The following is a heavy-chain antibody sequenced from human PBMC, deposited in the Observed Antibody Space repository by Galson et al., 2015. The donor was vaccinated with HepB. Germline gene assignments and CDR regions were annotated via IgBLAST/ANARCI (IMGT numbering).Heavy chain of an antibody. CDR1: GDSVSSSSTA. Sequence: CAISGDSVSSSSTAWNWIRQSPSRGLEWLGRTYYRSKWYYDYAVSVKSRITIDPDTSKNQFSLQLDSLTPEDTAVYYCARGHTPAWQQLVEGGGYNWFDPWGQGTLVTVSS. CDR3: ARGHTPAWQQLVEGGGYNWFDP. CDR2: TYYRSKWYY. D-gene: IGHD6-13*01. J-gene: IGHJ5*02. V-gene: IGHV6-1*01.